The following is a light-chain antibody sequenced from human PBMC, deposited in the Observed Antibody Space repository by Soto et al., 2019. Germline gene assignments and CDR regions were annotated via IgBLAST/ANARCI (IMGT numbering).Light chain of an antibody. V-gene: IGLV3-21*02. J-gene: IGLJ1*01. CDR3: QLWVSSSHHFYA. Sequence: SYELTQPPSVSVAPGQTARITCGGDNIGSKSVHWYQQKPGQAPVLVVYNDRDRPSGIPERFSGSNSGNTATLTTSRVEAGDEADYYCQLWVSSSHHFYAFGTGTKLTVL. CDR1: NIGSKS. CDR2: NDR.